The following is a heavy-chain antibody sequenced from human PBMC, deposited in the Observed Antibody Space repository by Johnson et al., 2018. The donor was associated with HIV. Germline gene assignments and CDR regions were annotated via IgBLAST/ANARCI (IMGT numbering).Heavy chain of an antibody. J-gene: IGHJ3*02. CDR3: ARERYGWGKGAFDI. CDR1: GFTFSTYA. V-gene: IGHV3-30-3*01. D-gene: IGHD5-18*01. CDR2: ISYDGSNK. Sequence: QVQVVESGGGVVQPGRSLRLSCAASGFTFSTYAMHWVRQAPGKGLEWVALISYDGSNKYYADSVKGRFTISRDNSKNTLFLQMISLRAEDTAVYYCARERYGWGKGAFDIWGQGTMVTVSS.